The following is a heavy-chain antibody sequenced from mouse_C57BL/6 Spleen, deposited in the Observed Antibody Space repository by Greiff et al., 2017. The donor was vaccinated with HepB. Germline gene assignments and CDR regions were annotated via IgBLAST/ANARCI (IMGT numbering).Heavy chain of an antibody. CDR1: GYTFTDYY. Sequence: EVQLQQSGPELVKPGASVKISCKASGYTFTDYYMNWVKQSHGKSLEWIGDINPNNGGTSYNQKFKGKATLTVDKSSSTAYMELRSLTSEDSAVYYCARGRIYLDYWGQGTTLTVSS. J-gene: IGHJ2*01. D-gene: IGHD1-1*01. V-gene: IGHV1-26*01. CDR2: INPNNGGT. CDR3: ARGRIYLDY.